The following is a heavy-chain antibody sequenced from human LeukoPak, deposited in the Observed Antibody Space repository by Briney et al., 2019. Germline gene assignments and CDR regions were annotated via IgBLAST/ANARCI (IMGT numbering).Heavy chain of an antibody. CDR3: ARELPSGGSF. D-gene: IGHD1-26*01. J-gene: IGHJ4*02. Sequence: RGSLRLSCAASGFTFSHYYMSWVRQAPGQGLEWVSYISSTGSTIYYADSVKSRFTISSDNAKHSLYLQMNTLRAEDTAVYYCARELPSGGSFWGQGTLVTVSS. CDR2: ISSTGSTI. V-gene: IGHV3-11*01. CDR1: GFTFSHYY.